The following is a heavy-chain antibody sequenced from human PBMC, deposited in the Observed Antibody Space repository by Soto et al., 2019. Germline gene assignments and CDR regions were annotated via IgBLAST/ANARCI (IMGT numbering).Heavy chain of an antibody. CDR1: GFTFDDYA. V-gene: IGHV3-9*01. CDR2: ISWNSGSI. Sequence: EVQLVESGGGLVQPGRSLRLSCAASGFTFDDYAMHWVRQAPGKGLEWVSGISWNSGSIGYADSVKGRFTISRDNAKNSLYLQMNSLRAEDTALYYCAKVRFSEWLSFAFDIWGQGTMVTVSS. J-gene: IGHJ3*02. CDR3: AKVRFSEWLSFAFDI. D-gene: IGHD3-3*01.